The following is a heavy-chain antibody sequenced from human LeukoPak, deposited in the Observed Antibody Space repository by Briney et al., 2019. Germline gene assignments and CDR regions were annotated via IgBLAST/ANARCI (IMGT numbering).Heavy chain of an antibody. J-gene: IGHJ4*02. D-gene: IGHD3-9*01. CDR2: IKQDGSEK. Sequence: GGSLRLSCAASGFTFSSYWMSWVRQAPGKGLEWVANIKQDGSEKYYVDSVKGRFTISRDNAKNSLYLQMNSLRAEDTAVYYCARVGYDILTGYYKTLDYWGQGTLVTVSS. CDR1: GFTFSSYW. CDR3: ARVGYDILTGYYKTLDY. V-gene: IGHV3-7*01.